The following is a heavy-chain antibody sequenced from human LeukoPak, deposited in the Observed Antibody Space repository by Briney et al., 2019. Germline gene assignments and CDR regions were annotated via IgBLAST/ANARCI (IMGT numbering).Heavy chain of an antibody. CDR1: GFTYKRYC. J-gene: IGHJ4*02. Sequence: PGGPLRLSCAASGFTYKRYCMHWVRQVPGEALVWVSRVSTDGTNTDYADSVKRRIHIYRHHAKNTLYLKMQSLRVEDTALYFCARDFSGGGLDLWGQGTLVTVSS. CDR3: ARDFSGGGLDL. D-gene: IGHD2-15*01. V-gene: IGHV3-74*01. CDR2: VSTDGTNT.